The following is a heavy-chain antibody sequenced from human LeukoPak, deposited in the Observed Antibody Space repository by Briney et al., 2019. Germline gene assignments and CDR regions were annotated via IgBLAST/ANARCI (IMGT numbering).Heavy chain of an antibody. CDR2: ISSSGSTI. V-gene: IGHV3-48*03. J-gene: IGHJ6*03. CDR3: ARGYSSSWFRYYYMDV. D-gene: IGHD6-13*01. CDR1: GFTFSSYE. Sequence: GGSLRLSCAASGFTFSSYEMNWVRQAPGKGLEWVSYISSSGSTIYYADSVKGRFTISRDNAKNSLYLQMNSLRAEDTAVYYCARGYSSSWFRYYYMDVWGKGTTVTISS.